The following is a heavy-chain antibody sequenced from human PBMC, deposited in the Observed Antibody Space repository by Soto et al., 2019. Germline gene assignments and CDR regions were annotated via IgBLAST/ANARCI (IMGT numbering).Heavy chain of an antibody. CDR2: ISGSGGST. CDR1: GHTFHNYA. J-gene: IGHJ4*02. V-gene: IGHV3-23*01. Sequence: EVQLLESGGGLVQPGGSLRLSCVASGHTFHNYAMSWVRQAPGKGLEWASGISGSGGSTYYADSVRGRFTTSRDDSKNSLSLQMNRLRAEDTAVSYCAKVSRGIGVVPAALNWGQGTLVTVSS. D-gene: IGHD2-2*01. CDR3: AKVSRGIGVVPAALN.